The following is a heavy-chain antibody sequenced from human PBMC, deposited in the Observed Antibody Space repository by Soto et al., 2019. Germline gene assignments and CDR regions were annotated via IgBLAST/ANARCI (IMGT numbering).Heavy chain of an antibody. Sequence: SETLSLTCTVSGGSISPYYWSWIRQPPGKEMEWIGHIYYSGNTNYNPSLKSRISISVDTSKNQFSLMLSSVTAADTAVHYCARHNGMGYFEYWGQGTLVTVSS. J-gene: IGHJ4*02. V-gene: IGHV4-59*08. CDR2: IYYSGNT. CDR3: ARHNGMGYFEY. CDR1: GGSISPYY.